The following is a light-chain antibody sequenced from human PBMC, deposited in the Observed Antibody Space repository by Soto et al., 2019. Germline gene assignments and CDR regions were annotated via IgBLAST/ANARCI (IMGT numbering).Light chain of an antibody. CDR3: QQYESSPLT. V-gene: IGKV3-20*01. J-gene: IGKJ4*01. Sequence: EVVMTQSPATLSVSPGERATLSCRASQSVNTNLAWYQQKPGQAPRLLIHGASTRATGIPDRFTGGGSGTDFTLTVTRLEPEDSAVYYCQQYESSPLTFGGGTKVDIK. CDR1: QSVNTN. CDR2: GAS.